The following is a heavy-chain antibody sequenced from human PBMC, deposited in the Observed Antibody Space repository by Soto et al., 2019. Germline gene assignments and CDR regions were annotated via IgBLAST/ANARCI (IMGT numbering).Heavy chain of an antibody. J-gene: IGHJ4*02. Sequence: GGSLRLSCAASGFTFSSYWMSWVRQAPGKGLEWVANIKQDGSEKYYVDSVKGRFTISRDNAKNSLYLQMNSLRAEDTAVYYCARASFYFGGYDLYYFDYWGQGTLVTVSS. CDR3: ARASFYFGGYDLYYFDY. D-gene: IGHD5-12*01. CDR1: GFTFSSYW. V-gene: IGHV3-7*05. CDR2: IKQDGSEK.